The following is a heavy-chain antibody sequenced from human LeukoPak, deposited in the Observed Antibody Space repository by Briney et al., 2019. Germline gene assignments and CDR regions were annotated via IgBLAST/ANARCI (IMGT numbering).Heavy chain of an antibody. J-gene: IGHJ4*02. CDR3: ARYYYGSGTDY. Sequence: GESLQISCQGSGYTFTSYWIGWVRQLPGKGLEWMGIIYPGDSDTRYSPSFQGQVTISADKSISTAYLQWSSLKASDTAMYYCARYYYGSGTDYWGQGTLVTVSS. D-gene: IGHD3-10*01. CDR2: IYPGDSDT. CDR1: GYTFTSYW. V-gene: IGHV5-51*01.